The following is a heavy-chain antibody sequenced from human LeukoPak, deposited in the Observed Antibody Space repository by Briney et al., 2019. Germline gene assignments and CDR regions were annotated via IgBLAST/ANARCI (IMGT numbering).Heavy chain of an antibody. CDR1: GFTFDDYA. CDR3: AKDSAAGTTLYYYYGMDV. D-gene: IGHD6-13*01. Sequence: PGRSQRLSCAASGFTFDDYAMHWVRQAPGKGLEWVSGISWNSGSIGYADSVKGRFTISRDNAKNSLYLQMNSLRAEDTALYYCAKDSAAGTTLYYYYGMDVWGQGTTVTVSS. V-gene: IGHV3-9*01. J-gene: IGHJ6*02. CDR2: ISWNSGSI.